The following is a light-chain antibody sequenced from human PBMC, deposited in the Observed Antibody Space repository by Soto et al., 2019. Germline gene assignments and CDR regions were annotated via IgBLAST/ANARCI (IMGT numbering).Light chain of an antibody. Sequence: QSALTQPPSASGSPGQSVTISCTGGSSDIGGYNYVSWYQQRPGKVPRLIIYEVTKRPSGVPDRFSGSKSGNTASLTISGLQAEDEADYYCCSYAGSYTYVFGTGTKLTVL. V-gene: IGLV2-8*01. CDR1: SSDIGGYNY. CDR2: EVT. J-gene: IGLJ1*01. CDR3: CSYAGSYTYV.